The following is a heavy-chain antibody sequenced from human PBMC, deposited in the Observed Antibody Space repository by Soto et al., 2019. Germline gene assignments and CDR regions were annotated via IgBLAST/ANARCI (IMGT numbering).Heavy chain of an antibody. Sequence: PSETLSLTCNVSGDSISDFYCSWIRQSPGKGLEFIGYIYYSGVTYYNPSLQRRVTFSMDPSKSQFSLQFKSVTAADTAIYYCAALRRYVNYIEKWGQRPMVTVSS. J-gene: IGHJ4*02. CDR3: AALRRYVNYIEK. V-gene: IGHV4-59*01. D-gene: IGHD3-16*01. CDR1: GDSISDFY. CDR2: IYYSGVT.